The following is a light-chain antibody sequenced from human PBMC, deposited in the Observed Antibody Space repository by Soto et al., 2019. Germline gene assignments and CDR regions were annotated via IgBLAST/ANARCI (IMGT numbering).Light chain of an antibody. CDR1: QDINNY. CDR3: QQSDDLPT. V-gene: IGKV1-33*01. J-gene: IGKJ5*01. CDR2: DAS. Sequence: DIQLTQSPSSLSASVGDRVTITCQASQDINNYVNWYQQKAGTAPNLLIYDASTLKPGVPSRFSGSGSGTDFTFPISSLQPEDFATYFCQQSDDLPTFGQGTRLDIK.